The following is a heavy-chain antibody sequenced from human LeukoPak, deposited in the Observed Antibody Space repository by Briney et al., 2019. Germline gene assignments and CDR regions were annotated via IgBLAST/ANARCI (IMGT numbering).Heavy chain of an antibody. CDR1: GFTFSSYA. CDR3: ARRAYYAVEWHVHSYYFDY. J-gene: IGHJ4*02. Sequence: GGSLRLSCAASGFTFSSYAMSWVRQAPGKGLEWVSAISGSGGSTYYADSVKGRFTISRDNSKSTLYLQMNSLRAEDTAVYYCARRAYYAVEWHVHSYYFDYWGQGTLVTVSS. V-gene: IGHV3-23*01. D-gene: IGHD2-2*01. CDR2: ISGSGGST.